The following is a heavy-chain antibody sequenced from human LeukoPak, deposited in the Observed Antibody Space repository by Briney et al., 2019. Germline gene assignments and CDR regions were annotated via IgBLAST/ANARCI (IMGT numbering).Heavy chain of an antibody. J-gene: IGHJ4*02. CDR3: ATSGVVVNWWFDY. CDR2: FDPTDGET. V-gene: IGHV1-24*01. Sequence: GASVKVSCKVSGYIFTELSIHWVRQAPGKGPEWMGGFDPTDGETIYAQKFQGRVTMTEDTSTDTAYMELSSLRSEDTAVYYCATSGVVVNWWFDYWGQGTLVTVSS. D-gene: IGHD3-22*01. CDR1: GYIFTELS.